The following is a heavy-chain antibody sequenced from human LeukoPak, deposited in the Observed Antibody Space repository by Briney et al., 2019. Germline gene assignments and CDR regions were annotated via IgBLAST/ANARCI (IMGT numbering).Heavy chain of an antibody. Sequence: ASVKVSCKASGYTFTSYGISWVRQAPGQGLEWMGWISAYNGNTNYAQKFQGRVTITADKSTSTAYMELSSLRSEDTAVYYCAREGDYGDPRFDYWGQGTLVTVSS. D-gene: IGHD4-17*01. CDR2: ISAYNGNT. J-gene: IGHJ4*02. CDR3: AREGDYGDPRFDY. CDR1: GYTFTSYG. V-gene: IGHV1-18*01.